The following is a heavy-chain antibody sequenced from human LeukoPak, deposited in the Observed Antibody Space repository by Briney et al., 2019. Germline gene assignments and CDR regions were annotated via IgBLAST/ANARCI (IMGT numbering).Heavy chain of an antibody. D-gene: IGHD3-22*01. CDR2: ITSDSSYI. CDR1: GFTFSSYS. V-gene: IGHV3-21*01. J-gene: IGHJ4*02. CDR3: ARLYDGSAYHADHFDY. Sequence: GGSLRLSCAASGFTFSSYSMNWVRQAPGKGLEWVSSITSDSSYIYYADSVKGRFTISRDNAKNSLYLQMNSLRAEDTAVYYCARLYDGSAYHADHFDYWGQGTLVIVSS.